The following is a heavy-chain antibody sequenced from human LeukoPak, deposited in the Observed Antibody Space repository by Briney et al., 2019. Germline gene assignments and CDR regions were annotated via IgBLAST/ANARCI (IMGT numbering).Heavy chain of an antibody. J-gene: IGHJ6*03. D-gene: IGHD6-13*01. CDR2: IRYDGSNK. Sequence: PGGSLRLSCAASGFTFSSYGMHWVRQAPGKGLEWVAFIRYDGSNKYYADSVKGRFTISRDNSKNTLYLQMNSLRAEDTAVYYCAKVERQQRFYYYYYMDGWGKGTTVTVSS. V-gene: IGHV3-30*02. CDR1: GFTFSSYG. CDR3: AKVERQQRFYYYYYMDG.